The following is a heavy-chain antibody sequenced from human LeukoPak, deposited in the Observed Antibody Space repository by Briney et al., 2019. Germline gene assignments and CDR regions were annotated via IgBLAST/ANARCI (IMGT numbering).Heavy chain of an antibody. D-gene: IGHD3-10*01. CDR2: IWDDGNNK. J-gene: IGHJ5*02. Sequence: GGSLRLSCVASGFTFGKYWMSWVRQAPGKRLEWVAVIWDDGNNKRYANSVNGRFTISRDNSENTLYLQMNGLTAEDTAMYYCARDSYQDYYGRFDPWGQGTLVIVSS. CDR1: GFTFGKYW. V-gene: IGHV3-33*07. CDR3: ARDSYQDYYGRFDP.